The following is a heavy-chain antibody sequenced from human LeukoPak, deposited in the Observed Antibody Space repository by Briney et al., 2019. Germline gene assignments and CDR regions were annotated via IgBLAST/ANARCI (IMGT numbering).Heavy chain of an antibody. D-gene: IGHD5-12*01. CDR1: GFTFSSYS. J-gene: IGHJ4*02. V-gene: IGHV3-21*01. CDR3: ARDFQRGYSGYNIFDY. CDR2: ISSSSSYI. Sequence: GGSLRLSCAASGFTFSSYSMNWVRQAPGKGLEWVSSISSSSSYIYYADSVKGRFTISRDNAKNSLYLQMNSLRAEDTAVYYCARDFQRGYSGYNIFDYWSQGTLVTVSS.